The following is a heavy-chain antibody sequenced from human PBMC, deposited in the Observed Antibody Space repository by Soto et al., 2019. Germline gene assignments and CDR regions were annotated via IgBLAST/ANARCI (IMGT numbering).Heavy chain of an antibody. Sequence: EVQLLESGGGLVQPGGSLRLSCAASGFAFSSYAMSWVRQAPGKGLEWVSAIGGSGGSTYYADSVKGRFTISRDNSKNTLYLQMNSLRAEDTAVYYCAKETSKYSSSWRYFDYWGQGTLVTVSS. D-gene: IGHD6-13*01. CDR2: IGGSGGST. V-gene: IGHV3-23*01. CDR1: GFAFSSYA. CDR3: AKETSKYSSSWRYFDY. J-gene: IGHJ4*02.